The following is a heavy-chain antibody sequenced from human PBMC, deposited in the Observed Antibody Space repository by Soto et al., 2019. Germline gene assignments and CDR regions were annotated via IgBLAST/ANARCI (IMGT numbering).Heavy chain of an antibody. V-gene: IGHV5-51*01. CDR3: ARQASTIFGVVKDYYYYYGMDV. Sequence: GESLKISCKGSGYSFSNYWIAWVRQMPGKGLECMGSIYPGDGDTRYSPSFQGLVTISADKSISTAYLQWSSLKASDTAMYYCARQASTIFGVVKDYYYYYGMDVWGQGTTVTVS. D-gene: IGHD3-3*01. J-gene: IGHJ6*02. CDR2: IYPGDGDT. CDR1: GYSFSNYW.